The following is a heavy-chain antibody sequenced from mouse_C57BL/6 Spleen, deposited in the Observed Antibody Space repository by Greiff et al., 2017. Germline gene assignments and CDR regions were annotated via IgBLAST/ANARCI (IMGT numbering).Heavy chain of an antibody. CDR2: INPSSGYT. CDR3: ARGEVSRYYFDY. J-gene: IGHJ2*01. D-gene: IGHD2-12*01. V-gene: IGHV1-4*01. Sequence: VQLQQSGAELARPGASVKMSCKASGYTFTSYTMHWVKQRPGQGLEWIGYINPSSGYTKYNQKFKDKATLTADKSSSTAYMQLSSLTSEDSAVYYCARGEVSRYYFDYWGQGTTLTVSS. CDR1: GYTFTSYT.